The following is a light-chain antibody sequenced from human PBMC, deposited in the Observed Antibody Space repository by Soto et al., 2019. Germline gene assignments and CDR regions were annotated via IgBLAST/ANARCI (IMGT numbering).Light chain of an antibody. CDR2: GAS. Sequence: EIVLTQSPGTLSLSPGERATLSCRASQSVSSSYLAWYQQKPGQAPRLLIYGASSRATGIPDRFSGSGSGTDFTLTISGLEPEDFAVNYCQQYGSSPFTFRPGTKVDIK. V-gene: IGKV3-20*01. CDR1: QSVSSSY. CDR3: QQYGSSPFT. J-gene: IGKJ3*01.